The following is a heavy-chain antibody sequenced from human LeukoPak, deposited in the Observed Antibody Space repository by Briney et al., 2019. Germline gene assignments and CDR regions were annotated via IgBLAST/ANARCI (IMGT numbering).Heavy chain of an antibody. CDR1: VFTLSSYW. D-gene: IGHD3-10*01. Sequence: GGSLRLSRAASVFTLSSYWMNWVRQAPGKELEWVANIKQDGSEKYYVDSVKGRFTISRDNDKNSMYLQMYSLRAEDTAVYYCARLYGSGRIDYWGQGTLVTVSS. V-gene: IGHV3-7*05. CDR2: IKQDGSEK. CDR3: ARLYGSGRIDY. J-gene: IGHJ4*02.